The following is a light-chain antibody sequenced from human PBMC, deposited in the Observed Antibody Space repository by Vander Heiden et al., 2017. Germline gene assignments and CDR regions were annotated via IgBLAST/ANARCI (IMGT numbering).Light chain of an antibody. Sequence: DIQMTQSPSSLSASVGDRVTITCRASQSISTYLNWFQQKPGKAPKLLIYTASSLQSGVPSRFSGSGSGTDFTLTISSLQPDDIATYYCQQSDNTPVTFGQGTRLEIK. CDR2: TAS. J-gene: IGKJ5*01. CDR1: QSISTY. CDR3: QQSDNTPVT. V-gene: IGKV1-39*01.